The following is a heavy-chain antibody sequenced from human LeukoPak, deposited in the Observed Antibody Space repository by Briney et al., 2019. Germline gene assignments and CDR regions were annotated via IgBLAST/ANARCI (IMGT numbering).Heavy chain of an antibody. D-gene: IGHD1-1*01. V-gene: IGHV4-30-4*01. CDR2: IYYSGST. CDR3: AREVGYGFRSETDY. CDR1: GGSISSGDYY. Sequence: PSETLSLTCTVSGGSISSGDYYWSWIRQPPGKGLEWIGYIYYSGSTYYNPSFKSRVTISVDTSKNQFSLKLSSVTAADTAVYYCAREVGYGFRSETDYWGQGTLVTVSS. J-gene: IGHJ4*02.